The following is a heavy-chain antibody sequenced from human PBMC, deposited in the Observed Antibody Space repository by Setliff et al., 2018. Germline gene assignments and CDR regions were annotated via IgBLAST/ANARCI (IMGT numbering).Heavy chain of an antibody. CDR2: INTNTGNP. Sequence: ASVKVSCKASGYSFTSYAMNWVRQAPAQGLEWMRWINTNTGNPTYAQGFAGRFVFSLDTSVSTAYLQISSLKAEDTAVYYCAKSPPGYYDSSGWHRRNYYMDVWGKGTTVTVAS. D-gene: IGHD3-22*01. CDR3: AKSPPGYYDSSGWHRRNYYMDV. J-gene: IGHJ6*03. V-gene: IGHV7-4-1*02. CDR1: GYSFTSYA.